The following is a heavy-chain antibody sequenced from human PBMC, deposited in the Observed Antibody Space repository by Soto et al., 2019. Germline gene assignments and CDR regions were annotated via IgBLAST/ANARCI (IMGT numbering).Heavy chain of an antibody. CDR1: GFTVSSNF. D-gene: IGHD5-12*01. V-gene: IGHV3-53*01. CDR2: IYSGGST. CDR3: ARDFILQDSYNSPRGDY. J-gene: IGHJ4*02. Sequence: EVQLVESGGGLIQPGGSLRLSCAASGFTVSSNFMTWVRQAPGKGLEWVSVIYSGGSTSYADSVKGRFTISRDSSKNTLYLQMNSLRDEDTAVYYCARDFILQDSYNSPRGDYWGQGTQVTVSS.